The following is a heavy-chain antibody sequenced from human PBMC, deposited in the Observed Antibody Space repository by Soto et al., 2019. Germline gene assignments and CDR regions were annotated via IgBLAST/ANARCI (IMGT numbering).Heavy chain of an antibody. J-gene: IGHJ4*02. Sequence: QVQLLQSGAEVKKPGASVKVSCKASGYNFTSHYIQWVRQAPGQGLEWMGIINPYTFGATYAPNFQGRVTMTTDTSSNTVYMELSSLRSEDEAVYYCTREYCGGDCILDHWGQGTLVTVSS. CDR3: TREYCGGDCILDH. CDR2: INPYTFGA. D-gene: IGHD2-21*02. V-gene: IGHV1-46*01. CDR1: GYNFTSHY.